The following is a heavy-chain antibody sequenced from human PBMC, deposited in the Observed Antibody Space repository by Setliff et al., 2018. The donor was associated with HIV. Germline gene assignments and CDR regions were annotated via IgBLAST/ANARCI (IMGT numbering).Heavy chain of an antibody. V-gene: IGHV1-69*06. CDR1: GGTFSSYA. J-gene: IGHJ4*02. CDR2: IIPIFGTT. D-gene: IGHD6-13*01. CDR3: ARVAGSSWPFDY. Sequence: SVKVSCKASGGTFSSYAISWVRQAPGQGLEWMGGIIPIFGTTNYAQKFQGRVTITADKSTSTAYMELSSLRSEDTAVYYCARVAGSSWPFDYWGQGTLVTVSS.